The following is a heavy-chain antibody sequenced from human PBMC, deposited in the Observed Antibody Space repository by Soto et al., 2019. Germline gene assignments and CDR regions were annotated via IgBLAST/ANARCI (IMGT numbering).Heavy chain of an antibody. CDR2: INPIFGTA. V-gene: IGHV1-69*12. J-gene: IGHJ5*01. CDR1: GGTFSSYA. CDR3: SRASGQGAARPVLPGVWCDS. Sequence: QVQLVQSGAEAKKPGSSVKVSCKASGGTFSSYAISWLRQAPGQGLEGMGGINPIFGTATYAQKFQGRVTIPADDATSTSYMELSSRRSADTAVYYCSRASGQGAARPVLPGVWCDSWGQGTLVTVSS. D-gene: IGHD6-6*01.